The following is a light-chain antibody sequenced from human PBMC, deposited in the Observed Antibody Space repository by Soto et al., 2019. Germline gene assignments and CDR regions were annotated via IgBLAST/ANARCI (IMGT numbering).Light chain of an antibody. CDR2: GNN. J-gene: IGLJ2*01. Sequence: QLVLTQPPSVSGAPGQRVTISCTGSSSNIGAGYDVHWYQQLPGTAPKLLIYGNNNRPSGVPDRFSGSMSATSASLAITGLQAEDEADYYCQSYDSSLSGVVFGGGTQLTVL. CDR1: SSNIGAGYD. V-gene: IGLV1-40*01. CDR3: QSYDSSLSGVV.